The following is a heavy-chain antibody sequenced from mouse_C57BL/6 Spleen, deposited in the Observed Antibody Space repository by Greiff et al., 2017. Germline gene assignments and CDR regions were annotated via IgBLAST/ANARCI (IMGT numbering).Heavy chain of an antibody. Sequence: VQLKQSGAELVKPGASVKISCKASGYAFSGYCMNWVKQRPGKGLEWIGHINPGDGDTTYNGNFKGKATLTADKSSSTAYMQLSSVTSEDYAVSFCASGEDLHFDYWGQGTTLTVSS. V-gene: IGHV1-80*01. CDR1: GYAFSGYC. J-gene: IGHJ2*01. CDR3: ASGEDLHFDY. CDR2: INPGDGDT.